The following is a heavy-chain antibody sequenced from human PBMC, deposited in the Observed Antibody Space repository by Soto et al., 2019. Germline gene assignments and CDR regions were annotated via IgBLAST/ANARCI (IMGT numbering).Heavy chain of an antibody. CDR3: ARERSRQQSNSWNY. V-gene: IGHV1-18*04. Sequence: ASVKVSCKASGYTFTSYGISWVRQAPGQGLEWMGWISAYNGNTNYAQKLQGRVTMTTDTSTSTAYMELRSLRSDDTAVYYCARERSRQQSNSWNYWGQGTLVTVSS. J-gene: IGHJ4*02. CDR1: GYTFTSYG. CDR2: ISAYNGNT. D-gene: IGHD6-13*01.